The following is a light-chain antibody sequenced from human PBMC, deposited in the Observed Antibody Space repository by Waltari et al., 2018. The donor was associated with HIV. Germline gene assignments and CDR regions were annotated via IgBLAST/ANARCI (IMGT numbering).Light chain of an antibody. J-gene: IGKJ5*01. V-gene: IGKV2-30*01. CDR3: MQGTHWPPT. CDR1: QSLVSSNGDTY. Sequence: DVVMTQSPPSLPVTLGQPASIFCRSTQSLVSSNGDTYLNWFQQRPGQSPRRLIYKVSNRDSGVPDRFSGSGSATNFTLKITRVEADDVGVYYCMQGTHWPPTLGQGTRLEI. CDR2: KVS.